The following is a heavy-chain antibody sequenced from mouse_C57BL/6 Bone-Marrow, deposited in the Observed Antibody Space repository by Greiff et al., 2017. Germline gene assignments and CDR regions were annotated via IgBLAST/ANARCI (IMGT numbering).Heavy chain of an antibody. D-gene: IGHD6-1*01. J-gene: IGHJ3*01. CDR1: GYTFTSYW. CDR2: IDPSASYT. V-gene: IGHV1-50*01. Sequence: VQLQQPGAELVKPGASVKLSCKASGYTFTSYWMQWVKQRPGQGLEWIGEIDPSASYTNYNQKFKGKATLTVDTSSSTAYMQLSSLTSEDSAVYYCAPLQAWFAYWGQGTLVTVSA. CDR3: APLQAWFAY.